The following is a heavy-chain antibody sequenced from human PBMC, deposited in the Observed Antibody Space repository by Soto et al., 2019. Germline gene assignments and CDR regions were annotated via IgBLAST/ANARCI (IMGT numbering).Heavy chain of an antibody. V-gene: IGHV1-24*01. J-gene: IGHJ5*02. Sequence: GAPVKVSCKVSGYTLTELSMHWVQQAPGKGLEWMGGFDPEDGETIYAQKFQGRVTMTEDTSTDTAYMELSSLRSEDTAVYYCATGGAYCSSTSCYDASVKWFDPWGQGTLVTVSS. CDR3: ATGGAYCSSTSCYDASVKWFDP. CDR1: GYTLTELS. CDR2: FDPEDGET. D-gene: IGHD2-2*01.